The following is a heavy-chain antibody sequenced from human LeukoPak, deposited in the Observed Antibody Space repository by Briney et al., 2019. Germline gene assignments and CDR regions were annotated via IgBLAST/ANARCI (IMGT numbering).Heavy chain of an antibody. J-gene: IGHJ5*02. Sequence: GGSLRLSCAASGFTFSSYSMNWVRQAPGKGLEWVSSISSSSSYIYYADSVKGRFTISRGNAKNSLYLQMNSLRAEDTAVYYCAREGCSSTSCYRWFDPWGQGTLVTVSS. CDR3: AREGCSSTSCYRWFDP. D-gene: IGHD2-2*01. V-gene: IGHV3-21*01. CDR1: GFTFSSYS. CDR2: ISSSSSYI.